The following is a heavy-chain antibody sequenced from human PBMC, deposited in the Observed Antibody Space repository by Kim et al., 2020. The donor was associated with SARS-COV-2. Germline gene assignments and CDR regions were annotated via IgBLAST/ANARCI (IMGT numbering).Heavy chain of an antibody. CDR1: GFTFSSYD. CDR3: ARAVRGSSYYYYGMDV. V-gene: IGHV3-13*01. Sequence: GGSLRLSCAASGFTFSSYDMHWVRQATGKGLEWVSAIGTAGDTYYPGSVKGRFTISRENAKNSLYLQMNSLRAGDTAVYYCARAVRGSSYYYYGMDVWGQGTTVTVSS. CDR2: IGTAGDT. D-gene: IGHD3-10*02. J-gene: IGHJ6*02.